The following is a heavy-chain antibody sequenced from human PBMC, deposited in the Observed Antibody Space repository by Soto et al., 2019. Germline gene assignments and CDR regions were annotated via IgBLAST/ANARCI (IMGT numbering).Heavy chain of an antibody. V-gene: IGHV4-39*01. J-gene: IGHJ4*02. CDR3: ARLLAVAGTRDFDY. D-gene: IGHD6-19*01. CDR2: IYYSGST. Sequence: SETLSLTCTVSGGSISSSSYYWGWIRQPPGKGLEWTGSIYYSGSTYYNPSLKSRVTISVDTSKNQFSLKLSSVTAADTAVYYCARLLAVAGTRDFDYWGQGTLVTVSS. CDR1: GGSISSSSYY.